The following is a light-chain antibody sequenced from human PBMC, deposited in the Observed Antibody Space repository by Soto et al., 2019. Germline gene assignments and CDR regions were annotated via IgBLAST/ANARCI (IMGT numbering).Light chain of an antibody. Sequence: DIQMTQSPSSLSASVGDRVTITCRASQGISTYLVWYQQKPGTVPKLLIFAASTLEAVVPSRFSGSGSRTDFTHNISSLQPEDVATYYCRNYNAARWTFRQGTKVEIK. CDR2: AAS. CDR3: RNYNAARWT. J-gene: IGKJ1*01. V-gene: IGKV1-27*01. CDR1: QGISTY.